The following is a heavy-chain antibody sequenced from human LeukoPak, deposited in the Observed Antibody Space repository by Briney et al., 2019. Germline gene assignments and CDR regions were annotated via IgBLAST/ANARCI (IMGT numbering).Heavy chain of an antibody. J-gene: IGHJ5*02. CDR3: GKEGGA. CDR2: IGGRGGST. V-gene: IGHV3-23*01. D-gene: IGHD3-16*01. CDR1: GFTFRSHD. Sequence: GGSLRLSCAASGFTFRSHDMSWVRQAPGKGPEWVSAIGGRGGSTYYADSLGGRFTISRDNSKDMVYLQMNSLKVEDTATYYCGKEGGAWGQGTKVTVSS.